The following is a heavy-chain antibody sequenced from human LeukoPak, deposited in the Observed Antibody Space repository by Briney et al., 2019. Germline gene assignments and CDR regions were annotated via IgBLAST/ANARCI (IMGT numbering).Heavy chain of an antibody. CDR2: IYYSGST. V-gene: IGHV4-39*01. J-gene: IGHJ6*02. D-gene: IGHD6-13*01. Sequence: ASETLSLTCTVSGGSISSSSYYWGWIRQPPGKGLGWIGSIYYSGSTYYNPSLKSRVTISVDTSKNQFSLKLSSVTAADTAVYYCARQVSSSWYWGPTPATLGMDVWGQGTTVTVSS. CDR3: ARQVSSSWYWGPTPATLGMDV. CDR1: GGSISSSSYY.